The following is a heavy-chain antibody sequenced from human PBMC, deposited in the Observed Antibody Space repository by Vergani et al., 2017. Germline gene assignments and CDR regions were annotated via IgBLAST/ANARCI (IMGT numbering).Heavy chain of an antibody. V-gene: IGHV3-23*01. CDR1: GFTFSSYA. Sequence: EVQLLESGGGLVQPGGSLRLSCGASGFTFSSYAMTWVRQAPGKGLEWVSAISGSGGNTFYTDSVKGRFTISRDNSKDTLYLQMNSLRVEDTAIYYCAKARDPNCKGGSCYSYYYGLDLWGQGTTVTVSS. CDR2: ISGSGGNT. CDR3: AKARDPNCKGGSCYSYYYGLDL. J-gene: IGHJ6*02. D-gene: IGHD2-15*01.